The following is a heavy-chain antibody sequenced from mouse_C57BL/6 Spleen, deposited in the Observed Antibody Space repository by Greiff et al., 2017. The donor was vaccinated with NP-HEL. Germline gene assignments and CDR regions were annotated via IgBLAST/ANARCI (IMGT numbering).Heavy chain of an antibody. CDR2: IYPRSGNT. CDR3: ARRETIVTTYYFDY. V-gene: IGHV1-81*01. J-gene: IGHJ2*01. CDR1: GYTFTSYG. Sequence: VKLQQSGAALARPGASVKLSCTASGYTFTSYGISWVKQRTGQGLEWIGEIYPRSGNTYYNEKFKGKATLTADKSSSTAYMELRSLTSEDSAVYFCARRETIVTTYYFDYWGQGTTLTVSS. D-gene: IGHD2-5*01.